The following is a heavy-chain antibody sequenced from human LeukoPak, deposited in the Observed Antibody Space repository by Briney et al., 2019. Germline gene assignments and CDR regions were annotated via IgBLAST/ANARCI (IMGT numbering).Heavy chain of an antibody. D-gene: IGHD3-9*01. CDR3: ARRYYDILTGYYYFDY. V-gene: IGHV5-10-1*01. CDR1: GYSFTSYW. CDR2: IDPSDSYT. Sequence: GESLKISCKGSGYSFTSYWISWVRQMPGKGLEWMGRIDPSDSYTNYSPSFQGHVTISADKSISTAYLQWSSLKASDTAMYYCARRYYDILTGYYYFDYWGQGTLVTVSS. J-gene: IGHJ4*02.